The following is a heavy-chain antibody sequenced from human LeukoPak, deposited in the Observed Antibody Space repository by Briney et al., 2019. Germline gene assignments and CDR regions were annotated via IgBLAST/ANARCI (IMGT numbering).Heavy chain of an antibody. D-gene: IGHD4-17*01. V-gene: IGHV3-30*02. J-gene: IGHJ4*02. CDR1: VFTFSTYG. CDR3: AKGLGDYDDFRLGY. Sequence: GGSLRLSCAASVFTFSTYGFHWVRQAPGKGLEWVAFIPSDGSDNYYANSVKGRFTISRDNSKNTLYLQMNSLRSEDTAVYYCAKGLGDYDDFRLGYWGQGTLVAVSS. CDR2: IPSDGSDN.